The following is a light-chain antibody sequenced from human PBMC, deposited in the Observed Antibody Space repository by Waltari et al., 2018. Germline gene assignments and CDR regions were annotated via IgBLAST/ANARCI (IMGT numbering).Light chain of an antibody. V-gene: IGKV3-11*01. Sequence: DIVMTQSPDSLAVSLGERATLSCRASQSVNSYLGWYQQKPGQAPRLLIYEASNRATGIPARFSGSGSGTDFTLTISSLEPEDFAVYYCQHRIDWPHTFGQGTKLEIK. J-gene: IGKJ2*01. CDR3: QHRIDWPHT. CDR2: EAS. CDR1: QSVNSY.